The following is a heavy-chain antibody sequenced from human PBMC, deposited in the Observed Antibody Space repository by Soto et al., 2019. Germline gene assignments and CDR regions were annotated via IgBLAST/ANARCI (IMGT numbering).Heavy chain of an antibody. CDR3: ASSPTVTNHFDY. D-gene: IGHD4-17*01. CDR1: GYTFTGYY. V-gene: IGHV1-69*13. Sequence: SVKVSCKASGYTFTGYYMHWVRQAPGQGLEWMGGIIPIFGTANYAQKFQGRVTITADESTSTAYMELSSLRSEDTAVYYCASSPTVTNHFDYWGQGTLVTVSS. CDR2: IIPIFGTA. J-gene: IGHJ4*02.